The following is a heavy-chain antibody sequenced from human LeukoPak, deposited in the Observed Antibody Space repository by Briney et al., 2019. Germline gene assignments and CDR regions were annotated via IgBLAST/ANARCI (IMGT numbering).Heavy chain of an antibody. J-gene: IGHJ4*02. CDR1: GFTFSSYS. D-gene: IGHD6-13*01. Sequence: GGSLRLSCAASGFTFSSYSMNWVRQAPGKGLEWVSYISSSSTIYYADSVKGRFTISRDNAKNSLYLQMNSLRAEDTAVYYCASRAAAGTRVDYWGQGTLVTVSS. CDR3: ASRAAAGTRVDY. V-gene: IGHV3-48*01. CDR2: ISSSSTI.